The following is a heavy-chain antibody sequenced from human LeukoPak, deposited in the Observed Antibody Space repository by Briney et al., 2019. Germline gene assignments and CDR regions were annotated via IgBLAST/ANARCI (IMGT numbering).Heavy chain of an antibody. J-gene: IGHJ4*02. D-gene: IGHD5-24*01. Sequence: PGGSLRLSCAVSGFTFDHYGMHWDRQAPGKGLEWVAFIRYDGSNKYYADSVKGRFTISRDNSKNTLYLQMNSLRAEDTAVYYCARAAGYNYLYYFDYWGQGTLVTVSS. CDR3: ARAAGYNYLYYFDY. CDR2: IRYDGSNK. CDR1: GFTFDHYG. V-gene: IGHV3-30*02.